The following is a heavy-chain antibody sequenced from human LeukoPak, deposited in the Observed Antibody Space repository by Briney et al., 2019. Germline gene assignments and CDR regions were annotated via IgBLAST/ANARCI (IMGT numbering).Heavy chain of an antibody. D-gene: IGHD3-3*01. CDR3: ARGFWSGYYTVDAFDI. CDR2: IYHSGST. CDR1: GGSISSGGYY. J-gene: IGHJ3*02. V-gene: IGHV4-30-2*01. Sequence: SETLSLTCTVSGGSISSGGYYWSWIRQPPGKGLEWIGYIYHSGSTYYNPSLKSRVTISVDRSKNQFSLKLSSVTAADTAVYYCARGFWSGYYTVDAFDIWGQGTMVTVSS.